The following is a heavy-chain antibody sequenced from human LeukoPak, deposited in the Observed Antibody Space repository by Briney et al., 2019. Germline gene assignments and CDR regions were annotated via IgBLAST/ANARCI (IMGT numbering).Heavy chain of an antibody. Sequence: SETLSLTCTVSGGSISSSSYYWGWIRQPPGKGLEWIGSIYYSGSTYYNPSLKSRVTISVDTPKNQFSLKLSSVTAADTAVYYCARDPSYSSSSYWGQGTLVTVSS. CDR1: GGSISSSSYY. CDR2: IYYSGST. CDR3: ARDPSYSSSSY. D-gene: IGHD6-6*01. J-gene: IGHJ4*02. V-gene: IGHV4-39*07.